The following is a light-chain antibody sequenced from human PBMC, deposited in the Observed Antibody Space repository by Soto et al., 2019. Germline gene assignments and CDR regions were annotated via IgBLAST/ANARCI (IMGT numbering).Light chain of an antibody. CDR2: DIF. J-gene: IGKJ3*01. Sequence: EIVLTQSPATLSVSPGERGTLSCRASQSVGNNLAWYQQKPGQAPRLVIYDIFTRATGVPTRISGSGSGTDFTLTISSVQSEDFAVYYCQQYNNWPLSFGPGTKVDIK. CDR1: QSVGNN. V-gene: IGKV3D-15*01. CDR3: QQYNNWPLS.